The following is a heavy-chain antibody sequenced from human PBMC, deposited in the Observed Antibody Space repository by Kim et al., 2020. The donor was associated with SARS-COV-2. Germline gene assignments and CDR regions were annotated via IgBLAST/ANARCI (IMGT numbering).Heavy chain of an antibody. Sequence: GGSLRLSCAASGFTFDDYAMHWVRQAPGKGLEWVSGISWNSGSIGYADSVKGRFTISRDNAKNSLYLQMNSLRAEDTALYYCAKDSPRAKGVSAGGMWDYYYGMDVWGQGTKVTVSS. CDR2: ISWNSGSI. CDR3: AKDSPRAKGVSAGGMWDYYYGMDV. V-gene: IGHV3-9*01. J-gene: IGHJ6*02. CDR1: GFTFDDYA. D-gene: IGHD6-13*01.